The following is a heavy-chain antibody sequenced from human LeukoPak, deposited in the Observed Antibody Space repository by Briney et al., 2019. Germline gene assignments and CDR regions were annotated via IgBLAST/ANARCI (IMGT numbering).Heavy chain of an antibody. CDR1: GFTFSSYA. D-gene: IGHD6-13*01. CDR2: ISGSGGGT. Sequence: GGSLRLSCAASGFTFSSYAMSWVRQAPGKGLEWVSGISGSGGGTYYADSVKGRFTISRDNSKNTLYLQMNSLRVEDTAVYYCAKERYSSSWYWDYWGQGTLVTLSS. CDR3: AKERYSSSWYWDY. J-gene: IGHJ4*02. V-gene: IGHV3-23*01.